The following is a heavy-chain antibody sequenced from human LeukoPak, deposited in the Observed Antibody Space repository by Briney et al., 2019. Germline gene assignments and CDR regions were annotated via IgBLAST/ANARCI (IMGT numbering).Heavy chain of an antibody. D-gene: IGHD3-22*01. J-gene: IGHJ3*02. CDR2: IWYDGSNK. CDR3: AKDYYDSSGYITDAFDI. Sequence: GRSLRLSCAASGFAFSTYAMYWVRQAPGKGLEWVTVIWYDGSNKYYADSVKGRFTISRDNSKNTLYLQMNSLRAEDTAVYYCAKDYYDSSGYITDAFDIWGQGTMVTVSS. V-gene: IGHV3-33*06. CDR1: GFAFSTYA.